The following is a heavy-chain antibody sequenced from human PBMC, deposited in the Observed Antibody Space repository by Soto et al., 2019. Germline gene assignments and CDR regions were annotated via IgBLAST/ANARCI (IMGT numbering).Heavy chain of an antibody. J-gene: IGHJ5*01. V-gene: IGHV4-39*03. CDR3: GKMLLGTPGHRDFDS. D-gene: IGHD2-21*01. CDR2: IYRDGST. CDR1: GDSVTSNPFF. Sequence: PSETLSLTCTVSGDSVTSNPFFWCWIRPPPRRGLEWIASIYRDGSTYIHPSLKSRVSISLDTSKNHFSLKLTYFTAPDTAVSFPGKMLLGTPGHRDFDSWGPRTLVTVSS.